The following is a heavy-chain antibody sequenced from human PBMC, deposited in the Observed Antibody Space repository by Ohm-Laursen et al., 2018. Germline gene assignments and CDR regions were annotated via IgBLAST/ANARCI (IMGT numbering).Heavy chain of an antibody. Sequence: GTLSLTCTVSGGSISSGGYFWNWIRQPPGKGLEWIGEINQSGSTKYNPSLKRRVTLSADSSNSQFSLRLTSVTAADTATYYCARGSGFFKLDVWGQGTTVTVS. J-gene: IGHJ6*02. D-gene: IGHD6-19*01. CDR1: GGSISSGGYF. CDR3: ARGSGFFKLDV. CDR2: INQSGST. V-gene: IGHV4-61*08.